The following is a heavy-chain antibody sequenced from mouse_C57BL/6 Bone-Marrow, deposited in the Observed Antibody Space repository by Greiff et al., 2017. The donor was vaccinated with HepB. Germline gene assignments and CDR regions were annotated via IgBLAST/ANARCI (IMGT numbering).Heavy chain of an antibody. CDR2: IWRGGST. Sequence: VKLVESGPGLVQPSQSLSITCTVSGFSLTSYGVHWVRQSPGKGLEWLGVIWRGGSTDYNAAFMSRLSITKDNSKSQVFFKMNSLQADDTAIYYCAKKGGSSFWYFDVWGTGTTVTVSS. CDR1: GFSLTSYG. J-gene: IGHJ1*03. D-gene: IGHD1-1*01. V-gene: IGHV2-5*01. CDR3: AKKGGSSFWYFDV.